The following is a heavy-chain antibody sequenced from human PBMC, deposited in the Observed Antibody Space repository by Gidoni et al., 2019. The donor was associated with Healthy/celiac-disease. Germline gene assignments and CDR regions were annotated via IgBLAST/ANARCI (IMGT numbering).Heavy chain of an antibody. J-gene: IGHJ6*02. Sequence: QLVQSGSEGKKPGASGRVSCRASGYTLTGYGTSWVRRAPGQGLAWRGWISAYNANPNYAQKLQGRVTMTTDTSTSTAYMELRSLRSDDTPVYYCAGYCSSTSCSDYSYYGMHVWGQGTTVTVSS. CDR3: AGYCSSTSCSDYSYYGMHV. V-gene: IGHV1-18*01. D-gene: IGHD2-2*01. CDR1: GYTLTGYG. CDR2: ISAYNANP.